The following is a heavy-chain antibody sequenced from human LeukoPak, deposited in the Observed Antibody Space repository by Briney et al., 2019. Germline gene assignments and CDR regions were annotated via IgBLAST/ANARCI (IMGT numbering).Heavy chain of an antibody. V-gene: IGHV3-23*01. CDR3: AKDLALAGTGGGFDV. CDR2: ISGGGGKT. CDR1: GFTFTTCA. D-gene: IGHD6-19*01. Sequence: GGSLRLSCAASGFTFTTCAINWVRQAPGKGLEWVSGISGGGGKTYYADSVNGRFTISRDNSKNTVSLQMSSLRAEDTALYYCAKDLALAGTGGGFDVWGQGTRVGVSS. J-gene: IGHJ3*01.